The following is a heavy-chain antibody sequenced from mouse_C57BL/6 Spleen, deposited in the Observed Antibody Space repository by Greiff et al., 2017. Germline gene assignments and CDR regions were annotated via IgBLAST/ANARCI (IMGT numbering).Heavy chain of an antibody. D-gene: IGHD1-1*01. CDR1: GYTFTSYW. Sequence: VQLQQPGAELVKPGASVKMSCKASGYTFTSYWITWVKQRPGQGLEWIGDIYPGSGSTNYNEKFKSKATLTVDTSSSTAYMQLSSLTSEDSAVYYCARKGVYYYGSNWYFDVWGTGTTVTVSS. J-gene: IGHJ1*03. V-gene: IGHV1-55*01. CDR2: IYPGSGST. CDR3: ARKGVYYYGSNWYFDV.